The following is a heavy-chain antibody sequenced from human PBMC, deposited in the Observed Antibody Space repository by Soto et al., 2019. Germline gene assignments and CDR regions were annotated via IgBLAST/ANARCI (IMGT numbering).Heavy chain of an antibody. Sequence: SETLSLTCDVSGDCITTNNLWCLVRQSPGTGLEWIGSIFHRVSTYSNPSLRSRVLMSLDKSKNQFSLRLNSVTAADTAIYYCARKYFHTTLYYIDYWGQGIPVTVSS. CDR2: IFHRVST. D-gene: IGHD1-26*01. CDR3: ARKYFHTTLYYIDY. J-gene: IGHJ4*02. CDR1: GDCITTNNL. V-gene: IGHV4-4*02.